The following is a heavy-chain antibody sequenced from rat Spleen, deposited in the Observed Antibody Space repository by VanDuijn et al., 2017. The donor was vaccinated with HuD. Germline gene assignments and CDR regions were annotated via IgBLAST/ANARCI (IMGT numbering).Heavy chain of an antibody. D-gene: IGHD1-10*01. CDR3: ARGEQLGGDY. J-gene: IGHJ2*01. V-gene: IGHV5-7*01. Sequence: EVQLVESGGGQVQPGRSLKLSCVASGFTFNDYNMAWVRQAPKKGLEWVATISYDGISTYYRDSVKGRFTISRDNAKSTLFLQMDSLRSEDTATYYCARGEQLGGDYWGQGVMVTVSS. CDR2: ISYDGIST. CDR1: GFTFNDYN.